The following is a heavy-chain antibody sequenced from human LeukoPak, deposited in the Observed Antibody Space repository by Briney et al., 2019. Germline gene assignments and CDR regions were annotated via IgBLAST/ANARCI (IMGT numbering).Heavy chain of an antibody. V-gene: IGHV4-34*01. CDR2: INHSGST. J-gene: IGHJ4*02. Sequence: PSETLSLTCAVYGGSFSGYYWSWIRQPPGKGLEWIGEINHSGSTNYNPSLKGRVTISVDTSKNQFSLKLTSVTAADTAVYYCALRASGYYLTIDYWGQGTLVTVSS. CDR3: ALRASGYYLTIDY. D-gene: IGHD3-22*01. CDR1: GGSFSGYY.